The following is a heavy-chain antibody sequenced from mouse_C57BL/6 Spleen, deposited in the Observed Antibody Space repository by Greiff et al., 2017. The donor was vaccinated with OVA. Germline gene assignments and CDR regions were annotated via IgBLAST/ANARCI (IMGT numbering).Heavy chain of an antibody. CDR2: INPNNGGT. V-gene: IGHV1-18*01. CDR3: AREGTAQARGFAY. Sequence: VQLQQSGPELVKPGASVKIPCKASGYTFTDYNMDWVKQSHGKSLEWIGDINPNNGGTIYNQKFKGKATLTVDKSSSTAYMELRSLTSEDTAAYYCAREGTAQARGFAYWGQGTLVTVSA. D-gene: IGHD3-2*02. CDR1: GYTFTDYN. J-gene: IGHJ3*01.